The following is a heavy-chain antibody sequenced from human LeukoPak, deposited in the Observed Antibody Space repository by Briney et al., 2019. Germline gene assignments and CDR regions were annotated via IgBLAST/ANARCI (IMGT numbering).Heavy chain of an antibody. CDR2: TIPIFGTA. V-gene: IGHV1-69*13. CDR1: GGTFSRYA. CDR3: ARSGAGYSSSWYGGFDY. Sequence: SVKVSCKASGGTFSRYAISWVRQAPGQGLEWMGGTIPIFGTANYAQKFQGRVTITADESTSIAYMELSSLRSEDTAVYYCARSGAGYSSSWYGGFDYWGQGTLVTVSS. D-gene: IGHD6-13*01. J-gene: IGHJ4*02.